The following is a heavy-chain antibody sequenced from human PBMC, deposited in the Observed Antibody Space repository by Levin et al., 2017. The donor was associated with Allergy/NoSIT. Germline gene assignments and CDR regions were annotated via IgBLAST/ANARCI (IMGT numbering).Heavy chain of an antibody. Sequence: SETLSLTCTVSGGSISSSSYYWGWIRQPPGMGLEWIGSIYYSGSTYYNPSLKSRVTISVDTSKNQFSLKLSSVTAADTAVYYCARLSGSSLDYWGQGTLVTVSS. V-gene: IGHV4-39*01. J-gene: IGHJ4*02. CDR1: GGSISSSSYY. D-gene: IGHD1-26*01. CDR2: IYYSGST. CDR3: ARLSGSSLDY.